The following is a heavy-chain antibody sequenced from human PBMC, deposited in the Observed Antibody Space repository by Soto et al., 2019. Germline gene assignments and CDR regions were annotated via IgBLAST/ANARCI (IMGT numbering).Heavy chain of an antibody. V-gene: IGHV3-30*03. CDR1: GFTFSSYA. J-gene: IGHJ5*02. CDR3: GRDAQPCSSGVCLHNWVDP. CDR2: ISYDGNNN. Sequence: QVQLVESGGGVVQPGRSLRLSCAASGFTFSSYAIHWVRQGPGKGLEWVAVISYDGNNNFYADSVKGRFTISRDDSKNMVSLEMNSLRNEDTAVYSGGRDAQPCSSGVCLHNWVDPWGQGTLVSVSS. D-gene: IGHD2-8*01.